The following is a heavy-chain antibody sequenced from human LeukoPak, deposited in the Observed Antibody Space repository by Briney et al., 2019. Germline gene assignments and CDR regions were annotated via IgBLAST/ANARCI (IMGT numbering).Heavy chain of an antibody. CDR1: GFTFSDYY. Sequence: GGSLRLSCAASGFTFSDYYMSWIRQAPGKGLEWVSYISSSGSTIYYAASVKGRFTISRDNAKNSLYLQMNSLRAEDTAVYYCARGAYVWGSYRYFDYWGQGTLVTVSS. D-gene: IGHD3-16*02. CDR2: ISSSGSTI. V-gene: IGHV3-11*01. CDR3: ARGAYVWGSYRYFDY. J-gene: IGHJ4*02.